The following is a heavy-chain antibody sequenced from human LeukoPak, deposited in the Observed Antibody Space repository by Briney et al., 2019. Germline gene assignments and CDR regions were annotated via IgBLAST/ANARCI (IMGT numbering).Heavy chain of an antibody. V-gene: IGHV3-33*01. D-gene: IGHD2-15*01. CDR1: GFTFSSYG. CDR3: ARTRYCSGGSCFDY. J-gene: IGHJ4*02. Sequence: GGSLRLSCAASGFTFSSYGMHWVRQAPGKGLEWVAVIWYDGSNKYYADSVKGRFTISRDNSKNTLYLQMNSLRAEDTAVYYCARTRYCSGGSCFDYWGQGTLVTVSS. CDR2: IWYDGSNK.